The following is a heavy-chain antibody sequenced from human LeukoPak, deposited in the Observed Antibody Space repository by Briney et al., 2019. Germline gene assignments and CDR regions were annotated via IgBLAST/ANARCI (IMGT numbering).Heavy chain of an antibody. J-gene: IGHJ3*02. Sequence: ASVKVSCKASGYTFTSYGISWVRQAPGQGLEWMGWISAYNGNTNYAQKLQGRVTMTTDTSTSTAYMELRSLRSEDMAVYYCARGSGWYEVAAFDIWGQGTMVTVSS. CDR3: ARGSGWYEVAAFDI. CDR2: ISAYNGNT. D-gene: IGHD6-19*01. V-gene: IGHV1-18*03. CDR1: GYTFTSYG.